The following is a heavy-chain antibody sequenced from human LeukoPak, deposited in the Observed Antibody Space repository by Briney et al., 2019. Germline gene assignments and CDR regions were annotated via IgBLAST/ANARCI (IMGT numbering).Heavy chain of an antibody. D-gene: IGHD6-6*01. J-gene: IGHJ5*02. Sequence: ASVKVSCKASGYTFTGYYMHWVRQAPGQGLEWMGWINPNSGGTNYAQKFQGRVTMTRDTSISTAYMELSRLRSDDTAVYYCARDGNGIAARSGWFDPWGQGTLVTVSS. V-gene: IGHV1-2*02. CDR2: INPNSGGT. CDR3: ARDGNGIAARSGWFDP. CDR1: GYTFTGYY.